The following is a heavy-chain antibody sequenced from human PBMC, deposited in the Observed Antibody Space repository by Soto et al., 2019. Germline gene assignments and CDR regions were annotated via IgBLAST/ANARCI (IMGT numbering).Heavy chain of an antibody. Sequence: ASVKVSCKASGYTFFKYGISWVRQAPGQGLEWMGWISGYNGNTNYAQKFQARVTMTTDTSTTTAYMELRSLRSDDAAFYYCARKSSSSSWFDPWGQGTLVTVSS. J-gene: IGHJ5*02. CDR3: ARKSSSSSWFDP. V-gene: IGHV1-18*01. CDR2: ISGYNGNT. D-gene: IGHD6-6*01. CDR1: GYTFFKYG.